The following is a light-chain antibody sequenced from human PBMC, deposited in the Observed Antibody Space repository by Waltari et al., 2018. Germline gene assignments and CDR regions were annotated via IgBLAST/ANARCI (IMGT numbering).Light chain of an antibody. CDR3: QKYDCAPLT. Sequence: DIEMTQSPSSLSASVGDRVTITCRASHDISNFLAWYQQRPGKLPKLLIYRASTLQSGVPSRFSGSGSGTDFTLAISSLQSEDVATYYCQKYDCAPLTFGPGTKVEIK. V-gene: IGKV1-27*01. CDR1: HDISNF. CDR2: RAS. J-gene: IGKJ3*01.